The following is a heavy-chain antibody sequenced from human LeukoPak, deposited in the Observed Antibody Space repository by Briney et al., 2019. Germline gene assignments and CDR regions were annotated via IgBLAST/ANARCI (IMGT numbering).Heavy chain of an antibody. CDR2: IFSGGNT. Sequence: GGSLRLSCAASGFTVSSNYMSWVRQAPGKGLEWVSVIFSGGNTYYIDSVKGRFTISRDNSKNTLYLQMNRLRAEDTAVYYCARDGGWPGYFDIWGQGTMVTVSS. CDR3: ARDGGWPGYFDI. D-gene: IGHD3-16*01. V-gene: IGHV3-53*01. CDR1: GFTVSSNY. J-gene: IGHJ3*02.